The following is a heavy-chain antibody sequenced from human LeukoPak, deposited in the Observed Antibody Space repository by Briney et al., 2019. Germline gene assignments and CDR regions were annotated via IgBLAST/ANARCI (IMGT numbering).Heavy chain of an antibody. D-gene: IGHD3-22*01. CDR2: IYPGDSDT. J-gene: IGHJ4*02. CDR1: GYSFTSYW. CDR3: ARRYYYDSSGYYFGGYFDD. Sequence: GESLKISCKGSGYSFTSYWIGWVRQMPGKGLEWMGIIYPGDSDTRYSPSFQGQVTISADKSISTAYLQWSSLKASDTAMYYCARRYYYDSSGYYFGGYFDDWGQGTLVTVSS. V-gene: IGHV5-51*01.